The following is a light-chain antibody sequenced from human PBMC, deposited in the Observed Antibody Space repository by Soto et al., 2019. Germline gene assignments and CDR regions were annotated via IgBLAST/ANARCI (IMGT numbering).Light chain of an antibody. V-gene: IGLV1-40*01. CDR3: QSYDSSLSGGV. J-gene: IGLJ3*02. CDR1: SSNIGAGYD. Sequence: QSVLTQPPSVSGAPGQRVTISCTGSSSNIGAGYDVHWYQQLPGTAPKLLTYGNSNRPSGVPDRFSGSKSGTSASLAITGLEAEDAADYCQSYDSSLSGGVFGGGTKVTVL. CDR2: GNS.